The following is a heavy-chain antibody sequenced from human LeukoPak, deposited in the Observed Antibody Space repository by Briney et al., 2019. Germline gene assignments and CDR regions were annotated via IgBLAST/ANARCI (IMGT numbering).Heavy chain of an antibody. CDR1: GVSISNYY. Sequence: SETLSLTCTVSGVSISNYYWSWIRQPPGKGLEWIAYSGSTNYNPSLKSRVTISVDTSKNQFSLKLRSVTAADTAVYYCARGLPGSPDYWGQGTLVTVSS. CDR3: ARGLPGSPDY. CDR2: SGST. D-gene: IGHD3-9*01. J-gene: IGHJ4*02. V-gene: IGHV4-59*01.